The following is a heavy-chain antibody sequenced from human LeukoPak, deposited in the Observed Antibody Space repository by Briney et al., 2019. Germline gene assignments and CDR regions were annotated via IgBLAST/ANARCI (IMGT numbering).Heavy chain of an antibody. V-gene: IGHV3-21*04. J-gene: IGHJ3*02. CDR1: GFTVSSYS. Sequence: PGGSLRLSCAASGFTVSSYSMNWVRQAPGKGLEWVSSISSSSSYIYYADSVKGRFTISRDNAKNSLYLQMNSLRAEDTAVYYCATATTTPANDAFDIWGQGTMVTVSS. CDR2: ISSSSSYI. D-gene: IGHD1-1*01. CDR3: ATATTTPANDAFDI.